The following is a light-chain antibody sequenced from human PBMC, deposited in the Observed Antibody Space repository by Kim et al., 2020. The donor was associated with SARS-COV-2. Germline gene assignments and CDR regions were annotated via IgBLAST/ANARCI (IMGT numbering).Light chain of an antibody. CDR1: SGSIASNY. CDR2: EDE. Sequence: LTQPHSVSESPGKTVTISCTGSSGSIASNYVQWYQQRPGSAPITLIYEDEQRSSGVPDRFSGSIDRSSNSASLTISGLKTEDEADYYCQSYDADSRWVFGGGTQLTVL. V-gene: IGLV6-57*02. J-gene: IGLJ3*02. CDR3: QSYDADSRWV.